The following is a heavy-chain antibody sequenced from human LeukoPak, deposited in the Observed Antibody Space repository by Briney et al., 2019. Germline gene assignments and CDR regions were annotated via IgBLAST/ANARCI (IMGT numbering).Heavy chain of an antibody. CDR1: GDSISSSTYY. D-gene: IGHD6-19*01. J-gene: IGHJ5*02. CDR2: IYYNGRT. V-gene: IGHV4-39*07. Sequence: SETLSLTCTVSGDSISSSTYYWGWIRQPPGKGLEWVGSIYYNGRTYYSPSLKSRVTISIDTSNQFSLRLDSMTAADTAVYYCVRDPKSAVAADWFDPWGQGTLVTVSS. CDR3: VRDPKSAVAADWFDP.